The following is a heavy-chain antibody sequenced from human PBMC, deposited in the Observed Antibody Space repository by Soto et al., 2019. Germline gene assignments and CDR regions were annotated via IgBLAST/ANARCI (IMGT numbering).Heavy chain of an antibody. D-gene: IGHD4-17*01. CDR1: GDSISSYY. J-gene: IGHJ4*02. CDR3: ARSNCDYGDY. Sequence: SETLSLTCTVSGDSISSYYWSWIRQPPGKGLEWIGYIYYSGSTNYNPSLKSRVTISVDTSKNQFSLKLSSVTAADTAVYYCARSNCDYGDYWSQRTLVTVSS. CDR2: IYYSGST. V-gene: IGHV4-59*01.